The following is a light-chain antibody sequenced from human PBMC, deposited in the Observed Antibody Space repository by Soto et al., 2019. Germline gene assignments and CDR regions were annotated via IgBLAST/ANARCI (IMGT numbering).Light chain of an antibody. CDR3: CSYAGSHNHV. V-gene: IGLV2-11*01. J-gene: IGLJ1*01. Sequence: QSVLTEPRAVSGTPGKSVTISCSGTSSDVGAYNYVSWYLQHPGKAPKFLIYVVTKRPSGVPDRFSGSKSGNTASLTISGLQADDEADYYCCSYAGSHNHVFGTGTKVTVL. CDR1: SSDVGAYNY. CDR2: VVT.